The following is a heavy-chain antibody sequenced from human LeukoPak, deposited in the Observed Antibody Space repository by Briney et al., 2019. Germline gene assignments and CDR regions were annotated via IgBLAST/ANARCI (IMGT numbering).Heavy chain of an antibody. CDR2: ISPNNGDI. Sequence: ASVKVSCKASGYTFGSYGVTWVRQAPGQGLEWMGWISPNNGDIVCAQKFQGRVTLTIETSTTTASMEVRSLRSDDTAMYYCARAPPGMTMGPGDYWGQGTLVIVSS. D-gene: IGHD6-13*01. J-gene: IGHJ4*02. V-gene: IGHV1-18*01. CDR1: GYTFGSYG. CDR3: ARAPPGMTMGPGDY.